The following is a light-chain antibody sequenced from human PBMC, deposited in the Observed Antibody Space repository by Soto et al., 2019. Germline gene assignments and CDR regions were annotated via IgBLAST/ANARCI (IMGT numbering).Light chain of an antibody. J-gene: IGKJ1*01. V-gene: IGKV1-12*01. Sequence: IQMTQSPSSVSASVGDRVILTCLASQRISSWLAWYHQRPGKAPKLLIYATSTLETGVPSRFSGSGSGRDFTLTISSLQPEDLGTYFCQQANSVPWKFGQGTKVDI. CDR3: QQANSVPWK. CDR2: ATS. CDR1: QRISSW.